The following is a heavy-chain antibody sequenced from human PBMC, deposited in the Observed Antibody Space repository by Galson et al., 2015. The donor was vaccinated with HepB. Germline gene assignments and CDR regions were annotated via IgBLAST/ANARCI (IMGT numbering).Heavy chain of an antibody. J-gene: IGHJ4*02. CDR2: TDSSGSLT. D-gene: IGHD2-8*02. Sequence: SLRLSCAASGFTFSTYGMHWVRQAPGKGLEYVSATDSSGSLTNYADTVKGRFIILRDNSKNTLYLQMGSVRGEDTAVYYCARIRETGGHGATDYWGPGTLVTVSS. CDR1: GFTFSTYG. CDR3: ARIRETGGHGATDY. V-gene: IGHV3-64*02.